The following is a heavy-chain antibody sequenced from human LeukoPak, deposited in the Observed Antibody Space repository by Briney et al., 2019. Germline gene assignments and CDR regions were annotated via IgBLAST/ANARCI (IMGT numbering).Heavy chain of an antibody. J-gene: IGHJ4*02. CDR3: ARLRSPGDFDY. CDR1: GGSVRSSY. V-gene: IGHV4-59*02. CDR2: IYYSGRT. Sequence: PSETLSLTCTVSGGSVRSSYWSWIRQPPGKGLEWIGHIYYSGRTNYNPSLKSRVTISVDTSKTQFSLKLSSVTAADTAMYYCARLRSPGDFDYWGQGTLVSVSS. D-gene: IGHD1-26*01.